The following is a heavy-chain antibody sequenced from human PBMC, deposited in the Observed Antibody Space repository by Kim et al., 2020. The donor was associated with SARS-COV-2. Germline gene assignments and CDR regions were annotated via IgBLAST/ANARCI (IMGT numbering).Heavy chain of an antibody. CDR2: ISYDGSNK. V-gene: IGHV3-30*18. J-gene: IGHJ4*02. Sequence: GGSLRLSCAASGFTFSSYGMHWVRQAPGKGLEWVAVISYDGSNKYYADSVKGRFTISRDNSKNTLYLQMNSLRAEDTAVYYCAKDEYCSVGSCYDYWGQGTLVTVSS. CDR1: GFTFSSYG. CDR3: AKDEYCSVGSCYDY. D-gene: IGHD2-15*01.